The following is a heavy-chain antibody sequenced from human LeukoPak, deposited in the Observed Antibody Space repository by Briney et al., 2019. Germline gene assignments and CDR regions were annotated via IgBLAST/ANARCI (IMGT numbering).Heavy chain of an antibody. CDR2: IFYNGRT. V-gene: IGHV4-59*08. Sequence: SETLSLTCTVSGRSIDNYYWGWIRQSPGKGLEYIAYIFYNGRTNYNLSLKSRVTISVDTSKNQFALKLNYVTAADTAVYYCARHDFWSGFDYWGQGALVTVSS. CDR1: GRSIDNYY. D-gene: IGHD3-3*01. CDR3: ARHDFWSGFDY. J-gene: IGHJ4*02.